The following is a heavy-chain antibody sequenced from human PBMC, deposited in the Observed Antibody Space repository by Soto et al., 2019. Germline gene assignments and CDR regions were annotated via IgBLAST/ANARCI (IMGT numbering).Heavy chain of an antibody. J-gene: IGHJ4*02. CDR3: AKGTLFPQAFFDY. CDR1: GFTFSSYG. V-gene: IGHV3-30*18. D-gene: IGHD2-21*01. Sequence: PGGSLRLSCAASGFTFSSYGMHWVRQAPGKGLEWVAVISYDGSNKYYADSVKGRFTISRDNSKNTLYLQMNSLRAEDTAVYYCAKGTLFPQAFFDYWGQGTLVTVSS. CDR2: ISYDGSNK.